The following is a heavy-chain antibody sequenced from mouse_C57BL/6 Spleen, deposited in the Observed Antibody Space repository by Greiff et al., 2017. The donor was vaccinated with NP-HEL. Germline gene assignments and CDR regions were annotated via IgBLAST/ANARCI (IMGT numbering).Heavy chain of an antibody. V-gene: IGHV1-82*01. CDR3: ARSITTVVATGDFFDY. CDR1: GYAFSSSW. D-gene: IGHD1-1*01. J-gene: IGHJ2*01. Sequence: VQLQQSGPELVKPGASVKISCKASGYAFSSSWMNWVKQRPGKGLEWIGRIYPGDGDTNYNGKFKGKATLTADKSASTAYMQLSSLTSEDSAVYFCARSITTVVATGDFFDYWGQGTTLTVSS. CDR2: IYPGDGDT.